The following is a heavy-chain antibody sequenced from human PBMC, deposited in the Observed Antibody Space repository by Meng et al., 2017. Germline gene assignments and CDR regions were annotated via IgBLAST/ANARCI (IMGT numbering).Heavy chain of an antibody. CDR2: LIPIFGTA. CDR3: ASAGLKMATALDY. J-gene: IGHJ4*02. Sequence: VRLWQAGVEVKNPGSWVRCPWQASGGTFSSFVSSGGRPAPGQGLEWMGGLIPIFGTANYAQKFQGRVTITADESTSTAYMELSSLRSEDTAVYYCASAGLKMATALDYWGQGTLVTVSS. D-gene: IGHD5-24*01. V-gene: IGHV1-69*01. CDR1: GGTFSSFV.